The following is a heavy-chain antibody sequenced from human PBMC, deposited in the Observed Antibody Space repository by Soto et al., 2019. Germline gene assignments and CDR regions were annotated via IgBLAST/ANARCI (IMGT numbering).Heavy chain of an antibody. D-gene: IGHD3-10*01. CDR1: GFTFSSYG. CDR3: ARSFQFVRGVDY. V-gene: IGHV3-33*01. Sequence: QVQLVESGGGVVQPGRSLRLSCAASGFTFSSYGMQWVRQAPGKGLEWVAVIWYDGSNKYYADSVKGRFTISRDNSKNTLYLQMNSLRAEDTAVYYCARSFQFVRGVDYWGQGTLVTVSS. J-gene: IGHJ4*02. CDR2: IWYDGSNK.